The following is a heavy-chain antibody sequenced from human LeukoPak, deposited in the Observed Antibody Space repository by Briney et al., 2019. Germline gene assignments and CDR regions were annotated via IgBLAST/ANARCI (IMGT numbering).Heavy chain of an antibody. D-gene: IGHD3-3*01. CDR1: GFTFINYD. CDR2: IDSSGTKT. CDR3: AKDETGFLNYFHY. Sequence: GGSLRLSCAASGFTFINYDMHWVRQAPGKGLAWVSGIDSSGTKTTYADSVKGRFTISRDNPRNTLYLQMNSLRAEDTAVYYCAKDETGFLNYFHYWGQGALVTVSS. V-gene: IGHV3-23*01. J-gene: IGHJ4*02.